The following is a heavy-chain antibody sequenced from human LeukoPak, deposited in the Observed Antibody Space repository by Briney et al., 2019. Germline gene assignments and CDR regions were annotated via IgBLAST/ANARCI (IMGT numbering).Heavy chain of an antibody. Sequence: PSETLSLTCAVYGGSFSGYYWSWIRQPPGKGLEWIGEINHSGSTNYNPSLKSRVTISVDTSKNQFSLKLSSGTAADTAVYYCARGCIAAAGIQAPTCSNDEGGDYWGQGTLVTVSS. CDR3: ARGCIAAAGIQAPTCSNDEGGDY. CDR1: GGSFSGYY. D-gene: IGHD6-13*01. V-gene: IGHV4-34*01. J-gene: IGHJ4*02. CDR2: INHSGST.